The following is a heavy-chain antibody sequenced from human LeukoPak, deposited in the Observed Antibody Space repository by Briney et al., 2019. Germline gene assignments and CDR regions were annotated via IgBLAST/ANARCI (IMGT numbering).Heavy chain of an antibody. Sequence: GASVKVSCKASGYTFTSYAMNWVRQAPGQGLEWMGWINTNTGNPTYAQGFTGRFVFSLDTSVSTAYLQISSLKAEDTAVYYCARGAMIVPDDAFDIWGQGTMVTVSS. CDR1: GYTFTSYA. J-gene: IGHJ3*02. D-gene: IGHD3-22*01. CDR2: INTNTGNP. V-gene: IGHV7-4-1*02. CDR3: ARGAMIVPDDAFDI.